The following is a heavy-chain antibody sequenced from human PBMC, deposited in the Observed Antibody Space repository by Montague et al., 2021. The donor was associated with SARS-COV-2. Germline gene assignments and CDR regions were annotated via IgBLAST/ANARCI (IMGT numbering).Heavy chain of an antibody. V-gene: IGHV4-59*01. CDR3: ANFRRTQLLFGTLYYGMDV. J-gene: IGHJ6*02. D-gene: IGHD2-2*01. CDR2: ISYSGGT. Sequence: SETLSLTCTVSGGSISSYYWSWIRQPPGRGLQLIGYISYSGGTNYNPSLKSRVTISVDTSKNHFTLRLSSVTAADTAVYSCANFRRTQLLFGTLYYGMDVWGQGTTVTVSS. CDR1: GGSISSYY.